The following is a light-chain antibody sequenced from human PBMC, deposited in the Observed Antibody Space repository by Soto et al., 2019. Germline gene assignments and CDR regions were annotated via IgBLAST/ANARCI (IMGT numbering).Light chain of an antibody. CDR3: QKYDSAPWT. Sequence: DIQMTQSPSSLSASVGDRVTITCRASQGIGNYLAWYQQKPGKVPKLLIYTASTLQSGVPARFSGSGSGTDFTLIIRGLQPEDVATYYCQKYDSAPWTFGQGTKVEIK. J-gene: IGKJ1*01. CDR2: TAS. CDR1: QGIGNY. V-gene: IGKV1-27*01.